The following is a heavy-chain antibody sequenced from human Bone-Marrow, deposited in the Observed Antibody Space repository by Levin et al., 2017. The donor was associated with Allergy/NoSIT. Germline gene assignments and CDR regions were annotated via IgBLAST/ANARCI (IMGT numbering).Heavy chain of an antibody. D-gene: IGHD3-16*01. V-gene: IGHV3-30*04. CDR3: ARDPQDYDYIWVAYYYGLDA. Sequence: QPGGSLRLSCAASGFTFTSYSLHWVRQAPGKGLEWVAVISFDGNNRYYRDSVKGRFTISRDNSKNTVYLQMKSLREDDTALYYCARDPQDYDYIWVAYYYGLDAWGQGTTVSVSS. J-gene: IGHJ6*02. CDR1: GFTFTSYS. CDR2: ISFDGNNR.